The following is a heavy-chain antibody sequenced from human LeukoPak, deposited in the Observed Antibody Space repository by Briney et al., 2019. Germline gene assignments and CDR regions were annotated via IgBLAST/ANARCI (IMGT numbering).Heavy chain of an antibody. J-gene: IGHJ6*03. CDR2: MNPNSGNT. D-gene: IGHD6-13*01. V-gene: IGHV1-8*01. Sequence: GASVKVSCKASGYTFTSYDINWVRQATGQGLEWMGWMNPNSGNTGYAQKFQGRVNMTRNTSISTAYMELSSLRSEDTAVYYCAREGSSWLEYYYYYMDVWGKGTTVTISS. CDR1: GYTFTSYD. CDR3: AREGSSWLEYYYYYMDV.